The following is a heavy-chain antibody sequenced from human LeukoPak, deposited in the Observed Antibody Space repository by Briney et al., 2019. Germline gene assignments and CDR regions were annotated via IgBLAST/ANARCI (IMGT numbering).Heavy chain of an antibody. CDR1: GSTFTSYG. Sequence: ASVKVSCKASGSTFTSYGISWVRQAPGQGLEWMGWISAYNGNTNYAQKLQGRVTMTTDTSTSTAYMELRSLRSDDTAVYYCARGSSSWYVGRAFSYWGQGILVTVSS. CDR3: ARGSSSWYVGRAFSY. CDR2: ISAYNGNT. D-gene: IGHD6-13*01. J-gene: IGHJ4*02. V-gene: IGHV1-18*01.